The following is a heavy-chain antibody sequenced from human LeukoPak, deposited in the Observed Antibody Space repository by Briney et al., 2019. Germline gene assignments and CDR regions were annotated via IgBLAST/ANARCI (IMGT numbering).Heavy chain of an antibody. V-gene: IGHV4-39*07. CDR3: ARASYYGSGLDY. D-gene: IGHD3-10*01. Sequence: SETLSLTCTVSGGSISSSSYYWGWIRQPPGKGLEWIGSIYYSGSTYYNPSLKSRVTISVDTSKNQFSLKLSSVTAADTAVYYCARASYYGSGLDYWGQGTLVTVSS. J-gene: IGHJ4*02. CDR2: IYYSGST. CDR1: GGSISSSSYY.